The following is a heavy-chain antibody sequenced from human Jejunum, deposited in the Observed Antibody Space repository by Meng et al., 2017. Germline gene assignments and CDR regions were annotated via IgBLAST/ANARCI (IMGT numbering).Heavy chain of an antibody. Sequence: VELVQSGVEVKEPGASGKVSCKASGYTFTDYYIQWMRQAPGQGLEWMGRINPISGATNYAQRFQGRVAMTRDTSISTAYMELSRLGSADTAVYYCARGFGEDYNGNHVFDYWGQGTLVTVSS. CDR2: INPISGAT. CDR1: GYTFTDYY. D-gene: IGHD4-23*01. CDR3: ARGFGEDYNGNHVFDY. J-gene: IGHJ4*02. V-gene: IGHV1-2*06.